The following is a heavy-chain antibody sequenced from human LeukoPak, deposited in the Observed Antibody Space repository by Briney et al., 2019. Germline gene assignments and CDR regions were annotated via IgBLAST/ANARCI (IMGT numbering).Heavy chain of an antibody. Sequence: GRSLRLSCAASGFTFSSYGMHWVRQAPGKGLEWVAVIWSDGSNKYYADSVKGRFTISRDNSKNTLYLQMNSLRAEDTAVYYCARLNEPAAPIPYYYYYGMDVWGQGTTVTVSS. CDR2: IWSDGSNK. CDR3: ARLNEPAAPIPYYYYYGMDV. D-gene: IGHD2-2*01. V-gene: IGHV3-33*01. J-gene: IGHJ6*02. CDR1: GFTFSSYG.